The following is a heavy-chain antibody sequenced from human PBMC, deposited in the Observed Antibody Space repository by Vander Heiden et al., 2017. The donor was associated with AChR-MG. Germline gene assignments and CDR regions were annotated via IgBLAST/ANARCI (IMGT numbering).Heavy chain of an antibody. CDR2: ISGSGGST. CDR1: GFTFSSYA. Sequence: EVQLLESGGGLVQPGGSLRLSCAASGFTFSSYAMSWVRQAPGKGLEWVSAISGSGGSTYYADSVKGRFTISRDNSKNTLYLQMNSLRAEDTAVYYCAKDRLSGGYSYGYFDYWGQGTLVTVSS. D-gene: IGHD5-18*01. V-gene: IGHV3-23*01. J-gene: IGHJ4*02. CDR3: AKDRLSGGYSYGYFDY.